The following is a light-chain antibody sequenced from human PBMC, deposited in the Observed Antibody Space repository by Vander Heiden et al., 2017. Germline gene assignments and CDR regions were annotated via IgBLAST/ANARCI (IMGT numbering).Light chain of an antibody. V-gene: IGLV2-23*02. J-gene: IGLJ2*01. CDR2: EVS. CDR1: SRYVGSYNH. CDR3: CSYAGSSTFEV. Sequence: QSALTQPASVSGSPGQSLPISFPGTSRYVGSYNHVYWYQQHPGKAPKLMIYEVSKRPSGVSNRFSGSKSGNTASLTISGLQAEDEADYYCCSYAGSSTFEVFGGGTKLTVL.